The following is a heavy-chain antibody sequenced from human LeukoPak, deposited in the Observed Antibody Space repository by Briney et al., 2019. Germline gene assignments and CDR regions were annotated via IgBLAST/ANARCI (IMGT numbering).Heavy chain of an antibody. CDR1: DYSISSGYY. CDR2: IYHSGST. D-gene: IGHD5-24*01. V-gene: IGHV4-38-2*02. Sequence: SETLSLTCTVSDYSISSGYYWGWIRQPPGKGLEWIGSIYHSGSTYYNPSLKSRVTIPVDTSKNQFSLQLRSVTAADTAVYYCARGWLQSGFDYWGQGTLVTVSS. J-gene: IGHJ4*02. CDR3: ARGWLQSGFDY.